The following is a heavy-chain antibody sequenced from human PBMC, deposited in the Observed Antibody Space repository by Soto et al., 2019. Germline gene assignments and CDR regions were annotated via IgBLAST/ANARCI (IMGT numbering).Heavy chain of an antibody. CDR1: GGSFSGYY. J-gene: IGHJ4*02. CDR3: ARDDYDYIWGSYRYTS. D-gene: IGHD3-16*02. Sequence: SETLSLTCAVYGGSFSGYYWSWFRQPPGKGLEWIGEINHSGSTNYNPSLKSRVTISVDTSKNQFSLKLSSVTAADTAVYYCARDDYDYIWGSYRYTSWGQGTLVTV. V-gene: IGHV4-34*01. CDR2: INHSGST.